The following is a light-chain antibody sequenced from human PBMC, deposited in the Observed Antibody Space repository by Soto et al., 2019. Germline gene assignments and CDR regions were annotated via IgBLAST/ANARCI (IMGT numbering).Light chain of an antibody. V-gene: IGKV3-15*01. Sequence: EIVMTQSPATLAVSPGERAALSCRACQSVSSNFAWYQQKPGQAPRLLIYGASSRATGTPARFSGSGSGTEFTLTISSLQSEDFAVYYCQQYNNWPYTFGLGTKLEMK. CDR1: QSVSSN. CDR2: GAS. CDR3: QQYNNWPYT. J-gene: IGKJ2*01.